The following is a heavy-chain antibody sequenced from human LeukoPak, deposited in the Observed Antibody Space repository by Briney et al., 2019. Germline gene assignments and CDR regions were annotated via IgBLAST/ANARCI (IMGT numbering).Heavy chain of an antibody. CDR3: AGHSSSWLGNWFDP. CDR2: INHSGST. J-gene: IGHJ5*02. CDR1: GGSFSGYY. D-gene: IGHD6-13*01. V-gene: IGHV4-34*01. Sequence: SETLSLTCAVYGGSFSGYYWSWIRQPPGKGLEWIGEINHSGSTNYNPSLKSRVTISVDTSKNQFSLKLSSVTAADTAVYYCAGHSSSWLGNWFDPWGQGTLVTVSS.